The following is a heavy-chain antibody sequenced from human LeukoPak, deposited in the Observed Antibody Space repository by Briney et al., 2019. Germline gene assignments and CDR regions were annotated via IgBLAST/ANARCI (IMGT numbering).Heavy chain of an antibody. J-gene: IGHJ4*02. Sequence: ASVKVSCKASGYTFTSYAMNWVRQAPGQGLEWMGWINTNTGNPTYAQGFTGRFVFSLDNSVSTAYLQISSLKAEDTAVYYCAGGFFSAVTGSLFDYWGQGTLVTVSS. D-gene: IGHD4-17*01. CDR1: GYTFTSYA. V-gene: IGHV7-4-1*02. CDR2: INTNTGNP. CDR3: AGGFFSAVTGSLFDY.